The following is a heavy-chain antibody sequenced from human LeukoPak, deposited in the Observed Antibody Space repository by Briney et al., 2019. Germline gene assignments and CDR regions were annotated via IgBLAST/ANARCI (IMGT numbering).Heavy chain of an antibody. J-gene: IGHJ6*03. V-gene: IGHV3-74*01. CDR3: ARHNVDTAMAYYYYYMDV. D-gene: IGHD5-18*01. Sequence: GGSLRLSCAASGFTFSSYWMHWVRQAPGKGLVWVSRINSDGSSTSYADSVKGRFTISRDNAKNTLYLQMNSLRAEDTAVYYCARHNVDTAMAYYYYYMDVWGKGTTVTISS. CDR1: GFTFSSYW. CDR2: INSDGSST.